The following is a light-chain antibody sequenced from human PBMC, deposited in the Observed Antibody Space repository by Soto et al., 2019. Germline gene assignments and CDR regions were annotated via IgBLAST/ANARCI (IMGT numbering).Light chain of an antibody. Sequence: QSALTQPASVSGSPGQSITISCTGTSSDVGGFNYVSWYQQHPGKAPKLMIYKVNNRPSGVSNRFSGSKSDNTASLTISGLQPEDEADYYCSSYTSGSVLWVFGGGTQLTVL. CDR1: SSDVGGFNY. V-gene: IGLV2-14*03. CDR2: KVN. J-gene: IGLJ3*02. CDR3: SSYTSGSVLWV.